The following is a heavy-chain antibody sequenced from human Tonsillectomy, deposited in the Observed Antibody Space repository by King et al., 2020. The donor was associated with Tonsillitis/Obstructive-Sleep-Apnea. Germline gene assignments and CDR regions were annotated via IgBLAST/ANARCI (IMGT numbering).Heavy chain of an antibody. Sequence: VQLVESGGDLVKPGGSLRLSCAASGFTFTNAWMSWVRQAPGKGLEWVGRIEPNTDGGATDYAAPGKGRFTISRDDSTNTLYLQMNSLTTEDTAVYFCTRGGHWFDPWGRGTLVTISS. V-gene: IGHV3-15*04. CDR1: GFTFTNAW. CDR2: IEPNTDGGAT. CDR3: TRGGHWFDP. D-gene: IGHD3-10*01. J-gene: IGHJ5*02.